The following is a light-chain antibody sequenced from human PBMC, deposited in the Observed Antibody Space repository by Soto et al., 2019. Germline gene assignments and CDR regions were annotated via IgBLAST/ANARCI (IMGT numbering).Light chain of an antibody. V-gene: IGKV3-20*01. CDR3: QQYGSSLFT. J-gene: IGKJ3*01. Sequence: EIVLTQSPGTLSLSPGERATLSCRASQSVSSSYLAWYQQKPGQAPRLLIYGASSRATGIPDRFSGSGSGTVFTLNISRLEPEDFAVYYCQQYGSSLFTFGPGTKVDI. CDR2: GAS. CDR1: QSVSSSY.